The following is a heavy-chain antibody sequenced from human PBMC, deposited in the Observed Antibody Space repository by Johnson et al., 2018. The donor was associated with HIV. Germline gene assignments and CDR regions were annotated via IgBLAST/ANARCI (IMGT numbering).Heavy chain of an antibody. V-gene: IGHV3-11*04. Sequence: QEKLVESGGGLVKPGGSLRLSCAASGFTFSDYYMSWIRQAPGKGLEWVSYISSSGSTIYYADSVKGRFTISRDNAKNPLYLQMNSLRAEETAVYYCARERGEGGSYYSFRRDAFDIWGQGTMVTVSS. CDR2: ISSSGSTI. J-gene: IGHJ3*02. CDR1: GFTFSDYY. CDR3: ARERGEGGSYYSFRRDAFDI. D-gene: IGHD1-26*01.